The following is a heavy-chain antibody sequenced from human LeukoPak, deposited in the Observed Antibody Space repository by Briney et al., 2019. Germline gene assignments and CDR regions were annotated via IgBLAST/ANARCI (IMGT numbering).Heavy chain of an antibody. J-gene: IGHJ4*02. CDR1: GFTFSHFA. Sequence: QSGGSLRLSCAASGFTFSHFAMAWVRQAPGKGLEWLLSLGGSAGDTYFADSVKGRFTISRDNSKNILYLQMNSLTAEDTAVYYCTTDRHYYDSSGYYYFDYWGQGTLVTVSS. CDR3: TTDRHYYDSSGYYYFDY. V-gene: IGHV3-23*01. CDR2: LGGSAGDT. D-gene: IGHD3-22*01.